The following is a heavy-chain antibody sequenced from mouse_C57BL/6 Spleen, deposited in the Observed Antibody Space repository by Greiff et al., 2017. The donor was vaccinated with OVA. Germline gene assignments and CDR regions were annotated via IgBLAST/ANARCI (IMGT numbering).Heavy chain of an antibody. CDR2: IHPSDSDT. CDR3: AIGEDYPHEDY. D-gene: IGHD2-4*01. Sequence: QVQLQQPGAELVKPGASVKVSCKASGYTFTSYWMHWVKQRPGQGLEWIGRIHPSDSDTNYNQKFKGKATLTVDKSFSTAYMQLSSLTSEDSAVYYCAIGEDYPHEDYWGQGTSVTVSS. J-gene: IGHJ4*01. V-gene: IGHV1-74*01. CDR1: GYTFTSYW.